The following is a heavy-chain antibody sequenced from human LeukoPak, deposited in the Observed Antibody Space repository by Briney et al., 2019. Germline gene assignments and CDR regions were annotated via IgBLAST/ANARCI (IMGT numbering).Heavy chain of an antibody. CDR2: ISSSTSYI. J-gene: IGHJ4*02. CDR3: ARDSLTMIVGRQKRGLDY. V-gene: IGHV3-21*01. D-gene: IGHD3-22*01. Sequence: GGSLRLSCAASGFTFSSYSMNWVRQAPGKGLEWVASISSSTSYIYYADSLKGRFTISRDNAKNSLYLQMNSLRAEDTAVYYCARDSLTMIVGRQKRGLDYWGQGTLVTVSS. CDR1: GFTFSSYS.